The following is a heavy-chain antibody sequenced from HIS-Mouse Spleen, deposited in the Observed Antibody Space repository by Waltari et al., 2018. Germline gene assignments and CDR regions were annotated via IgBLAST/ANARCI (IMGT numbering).Heavy chain of an antibody. CDR1: GCSIRSSSYS. CDR2: IYYSGST. J-gene: IGHJ2*01. D-gene: IGHD6-13*01. CDR3: AREIPYSSSWYDWYFDL. V-gene: IGHV4-39*07. Sequence: QLQLQESGPGLVKPSETLSLTCTVPGCSIRSSSYSWGWIRPPPGKGLEWIGSIYYSGSTYYNPSLKSRVTISVDTSKNQFSLKLSSVTAADTAVYYCAREIPYSSSWYDWYFDLWGRGTLVTVSS.